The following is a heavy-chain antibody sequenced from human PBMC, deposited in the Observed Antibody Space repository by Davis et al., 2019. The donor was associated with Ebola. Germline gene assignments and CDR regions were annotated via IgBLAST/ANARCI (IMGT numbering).Heavy chain of an antibody. V-gene: IGHV6-1*01. J-gene: IGHJ6*02. Sequence: HSQTLSLTCAISGDSVSSGGWNWITQSPSRGLAWLGRTYYNSKWYNDYAVSVKSRITINPDTSKNQFSLQLNPVIPEDTALYYCARGWFRAGMDVWGEGTTVTV. CDR3: ARGWFRAGMDV. CDR2: TYYNSKWYN. CDR1: GDSVSSGG. D-gene: IGHD3-10*01.